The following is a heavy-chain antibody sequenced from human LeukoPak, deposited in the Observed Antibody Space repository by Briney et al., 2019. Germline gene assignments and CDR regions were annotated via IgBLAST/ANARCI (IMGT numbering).Heavy chain of an antibody. Sequence: QTGGSLRLSCAASGFTFDDYTMHWVRQAPGKGLEWVSLISWDGGSTYYADSVKGRFTISRDNSKNTPYLQMNSLRAEDTAVYYCAREYGSSAFAFDIWGQGTMVTVSS. CDR1: GFTFDDYT. V-gene: IGHV3-43*01. CDR3: AREYGSSAFAFDI. D-gene: IGHD2-2*01. CDR2: ISWDGGST. J-gene: IGHJ3*02.